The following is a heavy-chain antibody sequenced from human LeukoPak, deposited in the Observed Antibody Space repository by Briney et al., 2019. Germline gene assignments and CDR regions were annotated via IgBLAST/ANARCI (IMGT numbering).Heavy chain of an antibody. Sequence: GGSLRLSCAASGFTFSSYSMNWVRQAPGKGLEWVSSISSSSSYIYYADSVKGRFTISGDNSKNTMNLQMNSLRAEDTAVYYCARGDSRYYFDYWGRGALVTVSS. CDR1: GFTFSSYS. CDR3: ARGDSRYYFDY. V-gene: IGHV3-21*04. J-gene: IGHJ4*02. D-gene: IGHD3-16*02. CDR2: ISSSSSYI.